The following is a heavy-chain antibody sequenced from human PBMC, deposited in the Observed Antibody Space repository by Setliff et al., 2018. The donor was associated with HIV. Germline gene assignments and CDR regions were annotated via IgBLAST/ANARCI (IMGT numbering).Heavy chain of an antibody. CDR3: ARGTKYSSGWSRGDY. J-gene: IGHJ4*02. CDR2: INHSGST. D-gene: IGHD6-19*01. V-gene: IGHV4-34*01. Sequence: ETLSLTCAVYGGSFSGYYWSWIRQTPGKGLEWMGEINHSGSTNYNPSLKSRVTILVDSSKKQFSLKLSSVTAADTGVYYCARGTKYSSGWSRGDYWGQGTQVTVS. CDR1: GGSFSGYY.